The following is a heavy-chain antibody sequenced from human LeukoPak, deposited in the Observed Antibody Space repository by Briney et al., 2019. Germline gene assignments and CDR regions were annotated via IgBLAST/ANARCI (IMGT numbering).Heavy chain of an antibody. Sequence: PSETLSLTCTVSGGSISSSSYYWGWIRQPPGKGLEWIGSIYYSGSTYYNPSLKSRVTISVDTSKNQFSLKLSSVTAADTAVYYCARLRHYDILTGYRTVFFDYWGQGTLVTVSS. CDR3: ARLRHYDILTGYRTVFFDY. V-gene: IGHV4-39*01. CDR1: GGSISSSSYY. CDR2: IYYSGST. J-gene: IGHJ4*02. D-gene: IGHD3-9*01.